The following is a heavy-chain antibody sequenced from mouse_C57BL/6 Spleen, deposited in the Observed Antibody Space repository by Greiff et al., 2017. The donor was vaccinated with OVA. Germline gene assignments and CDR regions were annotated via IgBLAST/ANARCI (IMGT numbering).Heavy chain of an antibody. CDR1: GYSITSGYY. V-gene: IGHV3-6*01. Sequence: DVQLQESGPGLVKPSQSLSLTCSVTGYSITSGYYWNWIRQFPGNKLEWMGYISYDGSNNYNPSLKNRISITRDTSKNQFFLKLNSVTTEDTATYYCVYGSSYEGIDYYAMDYWGQGTSVTVSS. CDR3: VYGSSYEGIDYYAMDY. J-gene: IGHJ4*01. D-gene: IGHD1-1*01. CDR2: ISYDGSN.